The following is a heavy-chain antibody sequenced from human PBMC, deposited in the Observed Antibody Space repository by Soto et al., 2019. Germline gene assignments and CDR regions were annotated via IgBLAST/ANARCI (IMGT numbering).Heavy chain of an antibody. J-gene: IGHJ4*02. CDR3: GRGSGLAARPLHLDH. V-gene: IGHV3-30*04. CDR1: GFLFSGYA. D-gene: IGHD6-6*01. CDR2: ISYDGKEK. Sequence: QVQLVESGGGVVQPGGSLRLSCATSGFLFSGYAMHWVRQTPGKGLEWVAGISYDGKEKYYADSAEGRFTISRESSSVTLYLQMSSLRVEDTVVYYCGRGSGLAARPLHLDHWGQGTLVTVSS.